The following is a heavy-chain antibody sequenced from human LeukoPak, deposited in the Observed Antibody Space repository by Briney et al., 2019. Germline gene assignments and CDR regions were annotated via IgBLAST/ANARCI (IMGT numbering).Heavy chain of an antibody. Sequence: QSGGSLRLSCAASGFTFSSYALSWVRQAPGKGLEWVSAISGSGGSTYYADSVKGRFTISRDNSKNTLYLQMNSLRAEDTAVYYCAKLGGGFYYESWYFDYWGQGTLVTVSS. CDR3: AKLGGGFYYESWYFDY. CDR2: ISGSGGST. V-gene: IGHV3-23*01. CDR1: GFTFSSYA. D-gene: IGHD3-22*01. J-gene: IGHJ4*02.